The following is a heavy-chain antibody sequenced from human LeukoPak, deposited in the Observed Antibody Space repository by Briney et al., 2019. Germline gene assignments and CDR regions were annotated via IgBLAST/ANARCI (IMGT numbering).Heavy chain of an antibody. CDR2: ITGSGAGT. CDR3: ASNRLPYDAFDI. V-gene: IGHV3-23*01. J-gene: IGHJ3*02. D-gene: IGHD2-15*01. Sequence: GGSLRLSCAASGSTFSSYAMSWVRQAPGKGLEWVSSITGSGAGTYYADSVKGRFTISRDNSENTLYLQMNSLRAEDTAVYYCASNRLPYDAFDIWGQGTMVTVSS. CDR1: GSTFSSYA.